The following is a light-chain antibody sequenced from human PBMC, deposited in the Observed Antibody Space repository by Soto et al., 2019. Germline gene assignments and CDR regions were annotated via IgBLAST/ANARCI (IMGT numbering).Light chain of an antibody. CDR2: EVS. V-gene: IGLV2-14*01. Sequence: QSVLTQPASVSGSPGQSITISCTGPSSHVGGYNYDSWYQQHPGKAPKLMIYEVSNRPSGVSNRFSGSKSGNTASLTISGLQAEDEADYYCSSYTSSSTRGFGTGTKVTVL. J-gene: IGLJ1*01. CDR1: SSHVGGYNY. CDR3: SSYTSSSTRG.